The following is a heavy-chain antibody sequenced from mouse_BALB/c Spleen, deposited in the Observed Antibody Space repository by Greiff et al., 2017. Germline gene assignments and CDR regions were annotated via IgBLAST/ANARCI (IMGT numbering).Heavy chain of an antibody. CDR1: GYSITSDYA. D-gene: IGHD1-2*01. V-gene: IGHV3-2*02. J-gene: IGHJ4*01. CDR3: ARQVLRRYAIDY. CDR2: ISYSGST. Sequence: VQLKESGPGLVKPSQSLSLTCTVTGYSITSDYAWNWIRQFPGNKLEWMGYISYSGSTSYNPSLKSRISITRDTSKNQFFLQLNSVTTEDTATYYCARQVLRRYAIDYWGQGTSVTVSS.